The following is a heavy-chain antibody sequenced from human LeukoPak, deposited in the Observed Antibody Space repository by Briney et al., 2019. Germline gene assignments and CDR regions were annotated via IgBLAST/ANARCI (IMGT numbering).Heavy chain of an antibody. CDR1: GFTFSSYS. CDR3: ARDGKGDSSGYYYINIDY. J-gene: IGHJ4*02. Sequence: GGSLRLSCAASGFTFSSYSMNWVRQAPGKGLEWVSSISSSSSYIYYADSVKGRFTISRDNAKNSLYLQMNSLRAEDTAVYYCARDGKGDSSGYYYINIDYWGQGTLVTVSP. D-gene: IGHD3-22*01. V-gene: IGHV3-21*01. CDR2: ISSSSSYI.